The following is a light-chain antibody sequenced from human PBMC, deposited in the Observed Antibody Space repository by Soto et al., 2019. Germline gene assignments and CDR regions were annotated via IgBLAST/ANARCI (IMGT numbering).Light chain of an antibody. V-gene: IGKV3-11*01. Sequence: EIVLTQSPATLSLSPGERATLSCRASHSVSRNLAWYQQKPGQAPRLLIYDASNRATGIPARFSGSGSGTDFTLTISSLEPEDFAVYYCQQRSDRPPYTFGQGTKLEIK. CDR3: QQRSDRPPYT. CDR1: HSVSRN. J-gene: IGKJ2*01. CDR2: DAS.